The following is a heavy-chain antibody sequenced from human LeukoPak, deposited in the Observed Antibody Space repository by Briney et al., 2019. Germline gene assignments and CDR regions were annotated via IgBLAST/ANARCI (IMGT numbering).Heavy chain of an antibody. D-gene: IGHD3-16*02. V-gene: IGHV4-34*01. CDR3: ARIAFGGHIVAQDY. CDR2: ITPTGGA. J-gene: IGHJ4*02. Sequence: SETLSLTCAVYGGSFSGYYWSWIRQPPGKGLEWIGEITPTGGAKYSPPLKSRVTISVDTSKNQFSLRLRSVTAAGTAMYYCARIAFGGHIVAQDYWGQGTLVSVSS. CDR1: GGSFSGYY.